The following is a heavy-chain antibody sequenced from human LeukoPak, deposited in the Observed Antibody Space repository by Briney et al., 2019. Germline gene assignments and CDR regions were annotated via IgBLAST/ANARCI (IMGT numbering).Heavy chain of an antibody. J-gene: IGHJ4*02. V-gene: IGHV3-23*01. D-gene: IGHD3-22*01. CDR2: ISFTGGST. CDR1: GFTFSTYA. CDR3: ATRLSGYPDYFRY. Sequence: PGGSLRLSCAASGFTFSTYAMSWVRQAPGKGLEWVSSISFTGGSTYYADSVKGRFTISRDNSKNRLYLQMNSLRAEDTAVYYCATRLSGYPDYFRYWARGPWSPSPQ.